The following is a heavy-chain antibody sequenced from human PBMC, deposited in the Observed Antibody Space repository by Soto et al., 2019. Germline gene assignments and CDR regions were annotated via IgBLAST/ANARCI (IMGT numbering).Heavy chain of an antibody. CDR2: INSDGSST. D-gene: IGHD3-9*01. V-gene: IGHV3-74*01. Sequence: EVQLVESGGGLVQPGGSLRLSCAASGFTFSSYWMHWVRQAPGKGLVWVSRINSDGSSTSYADSVKGRFTISRDNAKNTLYLQMNSLRAEDTVVYYCARLSSGHYDILTGSDYWGQGTLVSVSS. CDR3: ARLSSGHYDILTGSDY. J-gene: IGHJ4*02. CDR1: GFTFSSYW.